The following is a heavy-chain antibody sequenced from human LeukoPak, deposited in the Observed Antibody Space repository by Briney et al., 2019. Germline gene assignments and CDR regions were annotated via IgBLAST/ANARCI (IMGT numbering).Heavy chain of an antibody. D-gene: IGHD3-10*01. J-gene: IGHJ4*02. CDR2: IYYSGSS. CDR3: VRDFYYRADF. CDR1: GSSISSYY. Sequence: PSETLSLTCTVSGSSISSYYWTWIRQPPGKGLEWIGYIYYSGSSNYNPSLKSRVTISVDTSKNQFSLKLSSVTAAETAVYYCVRDFYYRADFWGQGTLVTVSS. V-gene: IGHV4-59*01.